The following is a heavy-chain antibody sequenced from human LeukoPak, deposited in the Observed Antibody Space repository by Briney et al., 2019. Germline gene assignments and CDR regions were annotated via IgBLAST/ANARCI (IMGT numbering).Heavy chain of an antibody. J-gene: IGHJ6*03. CDR1: GGTFSNYA. CDR2: IIPIFGTA. Sequence: SVKVSCKASGGTFSNYAISWVRQAPGQGLEWMGGIIPIFGTANYAQKFRGRVTITADKSTRTAYMELGSLRSDDTAMYYCARDRYDYLYYMDVWGKGTTVTVSS. V-gene: IGHV1-69*06. D-gene: IGHD3-16*01. CDR3: ARDRYDYLYYMDV.